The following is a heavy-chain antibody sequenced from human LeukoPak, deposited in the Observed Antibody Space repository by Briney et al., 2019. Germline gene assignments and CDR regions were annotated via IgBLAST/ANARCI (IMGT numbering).Heavy chain of an antibody. CDR2: IKSKTDGGTT. Sequence: GGSLRLSCAASGFTFSNAWMSWVRQAPGKGLEWVGRIKSKTDGGTTDYAAPVKGRFTISRDDSKNTLYLQMNCLKTEDTAVYYCTTDGYIVVVTYYFDYWGQGTLVTVSS. CDR3: TTDGYIVVVTYYFDY. CDR1: GFTFSNAW. D-gene: IGHD3-22*01. V-gene: IGHV3-15*01. J-gene: IGHJ4*02.